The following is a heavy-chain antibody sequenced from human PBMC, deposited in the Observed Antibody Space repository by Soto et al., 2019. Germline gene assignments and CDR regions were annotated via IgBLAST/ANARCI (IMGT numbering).Heavy chain of an antibody. D-gene: IGHD1-26*01. J-gene: IGHJ5*02. Sequence: ASVKVSCKASGYTFTSYGISWVRQAPGQGLEWMGWISAYNGNTNYAQKLQGRVTMTTDTSTSTAYMELRSLRSDDTAVYYCARVRGILGATTGNWFDPWGQGTQVTVYS. V-gene: IGHV1-18*04. CDR3: ARVRGILGATTGNWFDP. CDR2: ISAYNGNT. CDR1: GYTFTSYG.